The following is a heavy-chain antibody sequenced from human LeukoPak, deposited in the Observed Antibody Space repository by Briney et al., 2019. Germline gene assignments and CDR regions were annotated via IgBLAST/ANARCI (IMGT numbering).Heavy chain of an antibody. CDR1: GGSMNNHH. CDR3: ARRDRCSGGSFDH. D-gene: IGHD6-19*01. CDR2: VHISEGT. Sequence: PSETLSLVCTVSGGSMNNHHWSWIRQPAGKGLEWIGQVHISEGTNYSPPLKSRVTMSIHTPESQLSLTMRSVTAADTAVYYYARRDRCSGGSFDHWGQGILVTVSS. J-gene: IGHJ4*02. V-gene: IGHV4-4*07.